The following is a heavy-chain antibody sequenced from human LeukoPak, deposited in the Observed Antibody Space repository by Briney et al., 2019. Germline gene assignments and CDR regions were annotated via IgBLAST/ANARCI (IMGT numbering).Heavy chain of an antibody. D-gene: IGHD3-22*01. Sequence: GGSLRLSCAASGFTFSSYGMHWVRQAPGKGLEWVAVIWNDGSNKYYADSVKGRFTISRDNSKNTLYLQMNSLRAEDTAVYYCAREGTGYYYDSSGSHPDYWGQGTLVTVSS. CDR1: GFTFSSYG. CDR2: IWNDGSNK. V-gene: IGHV3-33*01. J-gene: IGHJ4*02. CDR3: AREGTGYYYDSSGSHPDY.